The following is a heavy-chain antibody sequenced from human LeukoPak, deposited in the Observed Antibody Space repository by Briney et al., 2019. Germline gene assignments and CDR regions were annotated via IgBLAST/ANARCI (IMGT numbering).Heavy chain of an antibody. CDR1: GFTFSDCY. Sequence: GGSLRLSCAASGFTFSDCYMSWIRQAPGKGLEWVSYISSSGSTIYYADSVKGRFTISRDNAKNSLYLQMNSLRAEDTAVDYCARDLSRYSYGYGYWGQGTLVTVSS. CDR2: ISSSGSTI. V-gene: IGHV3-11*04. D-gene: IGHD5-18*01. J-gene: IGHJ4*02. CDR3: ARDLSRYSYGYGY.